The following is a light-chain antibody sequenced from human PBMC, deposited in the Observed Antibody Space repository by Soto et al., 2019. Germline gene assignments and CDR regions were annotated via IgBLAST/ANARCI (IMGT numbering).Light chain of an antibody. CDR2: GAS. J-gene: IGKJ5*01. CDR1: QSVSSSY. CDR3: QLYGSSPPVT. Sequence: EIVLTQSPGTLSLSPGKRATLSCRASQSVSSSYLAWYQQKPGQAPRLLIYGASGRATGIPDRFSGSGSGTDFTLTISRLEPEDFAVYYCQLYGSSPPVTFGQGTRLEIK. V-gene: IGKV3-20*01.